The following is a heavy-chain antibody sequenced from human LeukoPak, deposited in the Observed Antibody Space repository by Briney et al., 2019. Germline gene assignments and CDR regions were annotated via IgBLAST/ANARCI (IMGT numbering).Heavy chain of an antibody. J-gene: IGHJ4*02. CDR3: TTNTEIYGDYMDY. CDR2: IKSKTDGGTT. V-gene: IGHV3-15*01. Sequence: GGSLRLSCAASGFTLSNAWMSWVRQAPGKGLERVGRIKSKTDGGTTDYAAPVKGRFTISRDDSKNTLYQQMNSLKTEDTAVYYCTTNTEIYGDYMDYWGQGTLVTVSS. D-gene: IGHD4-17*01. CDR1: GFTLSNAW.